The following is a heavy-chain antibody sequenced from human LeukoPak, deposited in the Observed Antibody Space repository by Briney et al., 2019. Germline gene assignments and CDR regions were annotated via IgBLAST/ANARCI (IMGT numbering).Heavy chain of an antibody. J-gene: IGHJ4*02. D-gene: IGHD3-10*01. V-gene: IGHV4-34*01. Sequence: PSETLSLTCAVYGGSFSGYYWSWIRQPPGKGLEWIGEINHSGSTNYNPSLKSRVTISVDTSKNQFSLKLSSVTAADTAVYYCARGPYYYGSGSYYGVRIFDYWGQGTLVTVSS. CDR2: INHSGST. CDR3: ARGPYYYGSGSYYGVRIFDY. CDR1: GGSFSGYY.